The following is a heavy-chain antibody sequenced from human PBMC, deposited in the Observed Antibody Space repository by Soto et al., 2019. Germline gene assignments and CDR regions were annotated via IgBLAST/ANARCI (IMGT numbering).Heavy chain of an antibody. CDR2: ISSSGSTI. CDR1: GFTFSNYY. V-gene: IGHV3-11*01. CDR3: ASSLEASHAFAI. Sequence: QMQLVESGGGLVKPGGSLRLSCAASGFTFSNYYMSWIRQAPGKGLEWVSYISSSGSTIYYVDSVKGRFTISRDNAKNSLYMQVNSLRAEDTAVYYCASSLEASHAFAIWGKGTMVTVSS. J-gene: IGHJ3*02.